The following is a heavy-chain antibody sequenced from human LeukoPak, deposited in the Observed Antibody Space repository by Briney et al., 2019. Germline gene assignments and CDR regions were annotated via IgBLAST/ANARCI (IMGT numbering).Heavy chain of an antibody. Sequence: SETLSLTCTVSGGSISSSTYYWVWIRQPPGKGLEWIGSIYYTGSTYYNPSLKSRVTISVDTSKNQSSLKLSSVAATDRAVYYCASSPGGYCSSASCYTGGMFDYWGQGSLVTVSS. CDR3: ASSPGGYCSSASCYTGGMFDY. J-gene: IGHJ4*02. V-gene: IGHV4-39*01. D-gene: IGHD2-2*02. CDR1: GGSISSSTYY. CDR2: IYYTGST.